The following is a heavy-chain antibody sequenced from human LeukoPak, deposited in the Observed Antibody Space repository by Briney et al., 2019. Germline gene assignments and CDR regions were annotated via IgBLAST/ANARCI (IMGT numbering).Heavy chain of an antibody. V-gene: IGHV4-34*12. CDR3: AGYSGSPRYFDY. D-gene: IGHD6-6*01. J-gene: IGHJ4*02. CDR1: GGSFSGYY. Sequence: PSETLSLTCAVYGGSFSGYYWSWIRQTPGKGLEWIGEIIHSGSTNYSPSLKSRVTISLDTAKSQFSLRLTSVTAADTAVYYCAGYSGSPRYFDYWGQGTLATVSS. CDR2: IIHSGST.